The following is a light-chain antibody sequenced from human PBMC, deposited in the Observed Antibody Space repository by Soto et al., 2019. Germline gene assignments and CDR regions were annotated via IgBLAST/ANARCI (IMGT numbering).Light chain of an antibody. CDR3: AAWDDSLNSLV. CDR2: NNN. V-gene: IGLV1-44*01. J-gene: IGLJ1*01. CDR1: SSNIGSNT. Sequence: QSVLTQPPSASGTPGQRVTISCSGSSSNIGSNTVNWYRQLPGTAPKLLIYNNNQRPSGVPDRFSGSKSGTSASLAISGLQSEDEADYYCAAWDDSLNSLVFGTGTKLTVL.